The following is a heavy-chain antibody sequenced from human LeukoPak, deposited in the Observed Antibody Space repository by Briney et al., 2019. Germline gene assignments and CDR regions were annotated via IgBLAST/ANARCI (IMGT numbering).Heavy chain of an antibody. Sequence: GESLKISCKASGYSFTTYWIDWVRQRPGKGLEWMGMIYPGDSDTRYSPSFQGQVTISADKSITTAYLQWSSLKASDTAIYYCARHYSSSWYHSDYWGQGTLVTVSS. V-gene: IGHV5-51*01. CDR3: ARHYSSSWYHSDY. D-gene: IGHD6-13*01. J-gene: IGHJ4*02. CDR2: IYPGDSDT. CDR1: GYSFTTYW.